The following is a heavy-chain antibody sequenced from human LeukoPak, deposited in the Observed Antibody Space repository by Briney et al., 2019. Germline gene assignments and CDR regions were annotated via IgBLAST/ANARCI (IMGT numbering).Heavy chain of an antibody. Sequence: PGGSLRLSCAASGFTVSSNYMSWVRQAPGKGLEWVSVIYSGGSTYYADSVKGRFTISRNNSKNTLYLQMNSLRAEDTAVYYCARVKDYGDCGFDYWGQGTLVTVSS. V-gene: IGHV3-53*01. D-gene: IGHD4-17*01. CDR2: IYSGGST. CDR3: ARVKDYGDCGFDY. J-gene: IGHJ4*02. CDR1: GFTVSSNY.